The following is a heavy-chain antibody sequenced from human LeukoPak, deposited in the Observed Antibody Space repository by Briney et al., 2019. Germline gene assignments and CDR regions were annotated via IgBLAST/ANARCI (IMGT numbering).Heavy chain of an antibody. Sequence: GGSLRLSCAASGFTFSSYGMHWVRQAPGKGLEWVAVIWYDGSNKYYADSVKGRFTISRDNSKNTLYLQMNSLRAEDTAVYYCARDLSMARFASELNWFDPSGQGTLVTVSS. CDR2: IWYDGSNK. CDR3: ARDLSMARFASELNWFDP. CDR1: GFTFSSYG. J-gene: IGHJ5*02. V-gene: IGHV3-33*01. D-gene: IGHD3-10*01.